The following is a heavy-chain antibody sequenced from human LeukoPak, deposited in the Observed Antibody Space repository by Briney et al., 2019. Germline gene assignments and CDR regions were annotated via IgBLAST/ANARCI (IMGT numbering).Heavy chain of an antibody. CDR3: TRKNRPFCPFAH. Sequence: SETLSLTCGVSAGSIDITNYWRWVRQAPGKGLEWIGEISHDGTTNYNASLKSRVAMSLDRANNQFSLSLTSVTAADTAVYYSTRKNRPFCPFAHWGPGVLVTVSS. J-gene: IGHJ4*02. CDR1: AGSIDITNY. CDR2: ISHDGTT. D-gene: IGHD2/OR15-2a*01. V-gene: IGHV4-4*02.